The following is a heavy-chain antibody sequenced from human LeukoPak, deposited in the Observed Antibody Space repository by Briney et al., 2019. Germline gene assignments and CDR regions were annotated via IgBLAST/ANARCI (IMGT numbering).Heavy chain of an antibody. CDR2: ISSSSSYI. CDR1: GFTFSSYS. V-gene: IGHV3-21*01. Sequence: GGSLRLSCAASGFTFSSYSMNWVRQAPGKGLEWVSSISSSSSYIYYADSVKGRFTISRDNAKNSLYLQMNSLRAEDTAVYYCARVAPTLYDSSGYYYDGWGQGTLVTVSS. J-gene: IGHJ4*02. CDR3: ARVAPTLYDSSGYYYDG. D-gene: IGHD3-22*01.